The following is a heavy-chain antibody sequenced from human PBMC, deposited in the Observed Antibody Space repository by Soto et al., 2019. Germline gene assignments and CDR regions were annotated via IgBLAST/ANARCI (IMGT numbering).Heavy chain of an antibody. CDR2: INHSGST. V-gene: IGHV4-34*01. Sequence: PSETLSLTCAVYGGSFSGYYWSWIRQPPGKGLEWIGEINHSGSTNYNPSLKSRVTISVDTSKNQFSLKLSSVTAADTAVYYCARGGYDFWSVYYSVLYCSYAIHVSCQVTPVTGS. CDR3: ARGGYDFWSVYYSVLYCSYAIHV. D-gene: IGHD3-3*01. J-gene: IGHJ6*02. CDR1: GGSFSGYY.